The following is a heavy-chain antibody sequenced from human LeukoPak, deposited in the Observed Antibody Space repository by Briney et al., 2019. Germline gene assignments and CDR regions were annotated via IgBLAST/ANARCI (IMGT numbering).Heavy chain of an antibody. D-gene: IGHD3-22*01. J-gene: IGHJ3*02. CDR3: ARDYSGGYYDSSGYYLPDAFDI. V-gene: IGHV3-11*01. Sequence: GGSLRLSCAASGFTFSDYYMSWIRQAPGKGLEWVSYISSSGSTIYYADSVKGRFTISRDNAKNSLYLQMNSLRAENTAVYYCARDYSGGYYDSSGYYLPDAFDIWGQRTMVTVSS. CDR1: GFTFSDYY. CDR2: ISSSGSTI.